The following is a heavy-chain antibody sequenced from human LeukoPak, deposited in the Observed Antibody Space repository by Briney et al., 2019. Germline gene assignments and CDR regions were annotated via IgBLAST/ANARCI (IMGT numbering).Heavy chain of an antibody. CDR3: ARDPGGVVYFDY. CDR1: GFTLSSFG. J-gene: IGHJ4*02. Sequence: GGSLRLSCTASGFTLSSFGMHWVRQAPGKGLEWVAVISDDGSSTYYADSVKGRFTISRDNSKNTLYLQMNTLRAEDTAVYYCARDPGGVVYFDYWGQGTLVTVSS. V-gene: IGHV3-30*03. D-gene: IGHD2-8*01. CDR2: ISDDGSST.